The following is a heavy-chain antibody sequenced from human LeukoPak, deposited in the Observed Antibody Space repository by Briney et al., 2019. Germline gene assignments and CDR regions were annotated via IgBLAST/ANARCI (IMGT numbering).Heavy chain of an antibody. D-gene: IGHD3-10*01. CDR3: ARRVVRGVIGLYYFDY. CDR1: GGSISSSSYY. J-gene: IGHJ4*02. Sequence: SETLSLTCTVSGGSISSSSYYWGWIRQPPGKGLEWIGSIYYSGSTYYNPSLKSRVTISVDTSENQFSLKLSSVTAADTAVYYCARRVVRGVIGLYYFDYWGQGTLVTVSS. CDR2: IYYSGST. V-gene: IGHV4-39*01.